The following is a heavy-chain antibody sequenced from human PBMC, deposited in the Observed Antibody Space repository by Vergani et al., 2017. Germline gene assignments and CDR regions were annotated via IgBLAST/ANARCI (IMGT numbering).Heavy chain of an antibody. CDR3: ARHLVSWGFFPSSYFYVMDV. J-gene: IGHJ6*02. V-gene: IGHV4-38-2*01. Sequence: QVQLQESGPGLVKPSETLTLTCDVSDSSIMTNPYWGWFRQSPGKGLEWIGCIHHSGDTHYNSSLKSRVSISIVSSSKFSLSLTSVTAADTAIYYCARHLVSWGFFPSSYFYVMDVWGHGTTVTVSS. CDR2: IHHSGDT. D-gene: IGHD3-16*01. CDR1: DSSIMTNPY.